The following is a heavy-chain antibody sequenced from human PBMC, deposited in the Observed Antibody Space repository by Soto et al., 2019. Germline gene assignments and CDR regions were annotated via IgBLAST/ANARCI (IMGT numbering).Heavy chain of an antibody. CDR1: GFTFSNYW. D-gene: IGHD2-15*01. Sequence: GGSLRLSCAASGFTFSNYWMTWVRRAPGKGLGWVANIKQDGSENSYVGSVKGRFTISRDNAKNSLYLQMNNLRAEDAAVYYCARERGSKSMDVWGQGTTVTVSS. V-gene: IGHV3-7*03. CDR3: ARERGSKSMDV. CDR2: IKQDGSEN. J-gene: IGHJ6*02.